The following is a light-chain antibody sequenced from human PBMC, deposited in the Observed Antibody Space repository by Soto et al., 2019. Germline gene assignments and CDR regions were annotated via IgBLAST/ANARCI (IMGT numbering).Light chain of an antibody. CDR3: QQYDNYWT. Sequence: DVHMTQSPSTLSASVGDRVTITCRASQSISTWLAWYQQKPGKAPNLPIHKASSLESGVPSRFSGSGFGAEFTLTISGLQPEDAATYYCQQYDNYWTFGQGTKV. J-gene: IGKJ1*01. CDR1: QSISTW. V-gene: IGKV1-5*03. CDR2: KAS.